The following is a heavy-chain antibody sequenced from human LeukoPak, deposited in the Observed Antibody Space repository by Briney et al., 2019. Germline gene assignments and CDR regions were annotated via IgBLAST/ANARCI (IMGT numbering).Heavy chain of an antibody. V-gene: IGHV4-4*02. J-gene: IGHJ6*02. CDR2: IYHSGST. D-gene: IGHD2-2*01. Sequence: SGTLSLTCAVSGGSTSSSNWWSWVRQPPGKGLEWIGEIYHSGSTNYNPSLKSRVTISVDKSKNQFSLKLSSVTAADTAVYYCARATWSDCSSTSCYAHYYYYGMDVWGQGTTVTVSS. CDR3: ARATWSDCSSTSCYAHYYYYGMDV. CDR1: GGSTSSSNW.